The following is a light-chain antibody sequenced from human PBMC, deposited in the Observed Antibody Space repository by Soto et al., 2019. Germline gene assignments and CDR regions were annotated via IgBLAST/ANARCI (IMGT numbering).Light chain of an antibody. CDR1: QSVTSK. CDR2: AAS. J-gene: IGKJ1*01. Sequence: EIVMTQSPATLSVSPGERATLSCRASQSVTSKLAWYQHKPGQAPRLLMYAASTRATGIPARFSGSGSGTEFTLTISSLQSEDFAVYYCQQYNDWPQTFGQGTKVEIK. V-gene: IGKV3D-15*01. CDR3: QQYNDWPQT.